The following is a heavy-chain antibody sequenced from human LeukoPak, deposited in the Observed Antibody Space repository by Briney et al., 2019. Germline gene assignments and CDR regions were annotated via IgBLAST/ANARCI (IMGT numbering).Heavy chain of an antibody. D-gene: IGHD6-6*01. V-gene: IGHV4-39*07. CDR1: GVSFSSSPYY. CDR2: VYDGGST. Sequence: PSETLSLTCTVSGVSFSSSPYYWGWIRQPPGKGLEWIGSVYDGGSTYYNPSLKSRVTISLDTSKNQFSLKLTSVTAADTAVYYCAKTGSTIAARPSDYWGQGTLVTVSP. CDR3: AKTGSTIAARPSDY. J-gene: IGHJ4*02.